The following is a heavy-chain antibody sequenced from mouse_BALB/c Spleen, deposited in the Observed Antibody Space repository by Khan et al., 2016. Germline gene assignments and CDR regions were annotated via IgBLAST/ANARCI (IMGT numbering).Heavy chain of an antibody. J-gene: IGHJ3*01. CDR3: ALDGSWFAY. D-gene: IGHD2-3*01. CDR2: IDPENGNT. V-gene: IGHV14-1*02. CDR1: GFNIKDYY. Sequence: VQLQQSGAELVRPGALVKLSCKASGFNIKDYYMHWVKQRPEQGLEWIGWIDPENGNTIYDPKFQGKASITADTSSNTAYLQLSSLTSEDTAVYYCALDGSWFAYWGQGTRVTVSA.